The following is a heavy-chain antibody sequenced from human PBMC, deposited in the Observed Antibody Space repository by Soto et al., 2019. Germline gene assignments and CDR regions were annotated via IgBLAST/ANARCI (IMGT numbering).Heavy chain of an antibody. J-gene: IGHJ4*02. V-gene: IGHV3-30-3*01. CDR1: GFTFSSYA. D-gene: IGHD3-22*01. Sequence: LRLSCAASGFTFSSYAMHWVRQAPGKGLEWVAVISYDGSNKYYADSVKGRFTISRDNSKNTLYLQMNSLRAEDTAVYYCARGTSSGYLLDYWGQGTLVTVSS. CDR3: ARGTSSGYLLDY. CDR2: ISYDGSNK.